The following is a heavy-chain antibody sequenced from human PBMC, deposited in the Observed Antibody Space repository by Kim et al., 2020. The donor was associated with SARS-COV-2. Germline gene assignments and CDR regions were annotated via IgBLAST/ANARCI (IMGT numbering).Heavy chain of an antibody. Sequence: GESLKISCKGSGYSFTSYWIGWVRQMPGKGMEWMGIIYPGDSDTRYSPSFQGQVTISADKSISTAYLQWSSLKASDTAMYYCARHLFQGWNYGNDAFDIWGQGTMVTVSS. V-gene: IGHV5-51*01. J-gene: IGHJ3*02. CDR3: ARHLFQGWNYGNDAFDI. CDR1: GYSFTSYW. CDR2: IYPGDSDT. D-gene: IGHD1-7*01.